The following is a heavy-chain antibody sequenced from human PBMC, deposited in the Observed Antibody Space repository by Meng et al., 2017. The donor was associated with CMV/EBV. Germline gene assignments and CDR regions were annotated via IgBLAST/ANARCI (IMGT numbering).Heavy chain of an antibody. V-gene: IGHV3-21*01. CDR2: ISSSSSYI. J-gene: IGHJ6*02. CDR3: ARGEVVVVPPGGYYGMDV. Sequence: GESLKISCAASGFTFSSYAMHWVRQAPGKGLEWVSSISSSSSYIYYADSVKGRFTISRDNAKNSLYLQMNSLRAEDTAVYYCARGEVVVVPPGGYYGMDVWGQGTTVTVSS. D-gene: IGHD2-2*01. CDR1: GFTFSSYA.